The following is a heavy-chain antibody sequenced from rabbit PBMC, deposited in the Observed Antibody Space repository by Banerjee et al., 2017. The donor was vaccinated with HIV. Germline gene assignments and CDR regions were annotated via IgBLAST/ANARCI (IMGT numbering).Heavy chain of an antibody. CDR3: ARDLAGVIGWNFGW. D-gene: IGHD4-1*01. V-gene: IGHV1S47*01. CDR1: GFDFNNYG. Sequence: QEQLVESGGGLVQPGGSLKLSCKASGFDFNNYGVSWVRQAPGKGLEWIGYIEPIFGNTYFANWVNGRFTISSHNAQNTLYLQLNSLTAADTATYFCARDLAGVIGWNFGWWGQGTLVTVS. J-gene: IGHJ3*01. CDR2: IEPIFGNT.